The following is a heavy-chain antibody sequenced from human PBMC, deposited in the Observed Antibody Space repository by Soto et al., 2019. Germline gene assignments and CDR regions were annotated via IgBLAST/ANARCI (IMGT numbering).Heavy chain of an antibody. D-gene: IGHD2-15*01. Sequence: GASVKVSCKASGYTFTSYGISWVRQAPGQGLEWMGWISAYNGNTNYAQKLQGRVTMTTDTSTSTAYMELRSLRSDDTAVYYCARAVCSGGSCYLVNWFDPWGQGTLVTVS. V-gene: IGHV1-18*01. CDR1: GYTFTSYG. CDR2: ISAYNGNT. CDR3: ARAVCSGGSCYLVNWFDP. J-gene: IGHJ5*02.